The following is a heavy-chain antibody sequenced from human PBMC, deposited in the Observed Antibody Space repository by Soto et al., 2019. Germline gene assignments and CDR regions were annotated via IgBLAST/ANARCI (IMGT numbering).Heavy chain of an antibody. CDR3: ATVGPYSPRWDF. Sequence: EVQVLESGGGLIQSGGSLRLSCVFSEFAFSTFGMSWVRQAPGKGLESVSSISAIGDSTFHADSVKGRFSISRDNSRNSLYLQMNNLRAEDTAVYYCATVGPYSPRWDFWGQGTVFTVSS. D-gene: IGHD2-15*01. V-gene: IGHV3-23*01. CDR2: ISAIGDST. J-gene: IGHJ3*01. CDR1: EFAFSTFG.